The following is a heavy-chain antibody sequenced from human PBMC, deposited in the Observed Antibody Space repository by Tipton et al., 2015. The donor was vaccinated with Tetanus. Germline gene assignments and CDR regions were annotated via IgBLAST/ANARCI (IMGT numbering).Heavy chain of an antibody. CDR3: ARDERYGDYAY. CDR1: RGPISSCY. CDR2: ISNGNT. V-gene: IGHV4-4*07. D-gene: IGHD4-17*01. Sequence: LRLSCTVTRGPISSCYWSWIRQPVGKGLEWIGHISNGNTDYTPSLKSRVTLSVDTSTNQFSMKLRSVTAADTAVYYCARDERYGDYAYWGQGALVTVSS. J-gene: IGHJ4*02.